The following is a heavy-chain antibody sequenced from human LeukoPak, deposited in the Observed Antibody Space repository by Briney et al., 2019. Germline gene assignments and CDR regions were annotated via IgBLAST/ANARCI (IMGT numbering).Heavy chain of an antibody. CDR2: INHSGST. Sequence: SETLSLTCAVYGGSFSGYYWSWTRQPPGKGLEWIGEINHSGSTNYNPSLKSRVTISVDTSKNQFSLKLSSVTAADTAVYYCARAWVVGVPGCDYWGQGTLVTVSS. CDR1: GGSFSGYY. CDR3: ARAWVVGVPGCDY. D-gene: IGHD1-26*01. J-gene: IGHJ4*02. V-gene: IGHV4-34*01.